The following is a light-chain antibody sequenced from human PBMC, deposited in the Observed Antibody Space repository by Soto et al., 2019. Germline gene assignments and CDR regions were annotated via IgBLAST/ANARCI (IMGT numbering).Light chain of an antibody. CDR3: LQHNRYPQT. CDR1: QGIRDA. J-gene: IGKJ1*01. Sequence: DIQMTQSPSSLSASVGDRVTITCRASQGIRDALGWYQQKPGKAPKRLIYAASSLQSGVPSRFSGSGSGTEFTRPISSLQPEDFATYYCLQHNRYPQTFGQGTKVEIK. CDR2: AAS. V-gene: IGKV1-17*01.